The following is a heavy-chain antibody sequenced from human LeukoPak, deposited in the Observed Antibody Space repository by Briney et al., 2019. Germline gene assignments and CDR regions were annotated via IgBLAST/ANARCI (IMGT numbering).Heavy chain of an antibody. D-gene: IGHD3-9*01. V-gene: IGHV6-1*01. CDR1: GDSVSSNSAA. J-gene: IGHJ4*02. CDR3: ARSHSNDWGSGVLF. Sequence: SQTLSLSCAISGDSVSSNSAAWNWIRQSPSRGPEWLGRTYYRSKWYNDYAVSVKSRITINPDTSKNQFSLKLNSVTAADTAFYYCARSHSNDWGSGVLFWGQGTLVTVSS. CDR2: TYYRSKWYN.